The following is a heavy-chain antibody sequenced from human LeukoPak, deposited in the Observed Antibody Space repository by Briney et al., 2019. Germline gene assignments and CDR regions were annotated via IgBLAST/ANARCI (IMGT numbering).Heavy chain of an antibody. V-gene: IGHV3-7*04. Sequence: GGSLRLSCAVSGFTFSTYWMSWVRQAPGKGLEWVAKIKQDGSQKYYVDSVKGRFTISRDNAKNSLYLQMNSLRVEDTAVYYCARGGGATDQWGQGTLVTVSS. CDR3: ARGGGATDQ. CDR2: IKQDGSQK. CDR1: GFTFSTYW. J-gene: IGHJ4*02. D-gene: IGHD1-26*01.